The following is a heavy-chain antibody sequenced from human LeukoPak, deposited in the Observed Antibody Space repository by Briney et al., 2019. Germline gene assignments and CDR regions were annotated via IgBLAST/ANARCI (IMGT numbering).Heavy chain of an antibody. D-gene: IGHD2-15*01. CDR2: ISYDGSDK. J-gene: IGHJ3*02. V-gene: IGHV3-30-3*01. Sequence: GRSLRLSCTASGFTFSNYAIHWVRQAPGKGLEWVSVISYDGSDKYYADSVKGRFTISRDNSKNTLYLQMNSLRAEDTAVYYCARDRKYCSGGTCLRSDAFDIWGQGTMATVSS. CDR3: ARDRKYCSGGTCLRSDAFDI. CDR1: GFTFSNYA.